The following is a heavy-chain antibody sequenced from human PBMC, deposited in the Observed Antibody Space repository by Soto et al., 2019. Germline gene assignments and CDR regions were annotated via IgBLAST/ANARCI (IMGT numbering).Heavy chain of an antibody. D-gene: IGHD6-19*01. CDR1: GFTFSSYG. Sequence: GGSLRLSCAASGFTFSSYGMHWVRQAPGKGLEWVAVIWYDGSNKYYADSVKGRFTISRDNSKNTLYLQMNSLSAEDTAVYYCARERYSSGWLGYAFDIWGQGTMVTVSS. J-gene: IGHJ3*02. V-gene: IGHV3-33*01. CDR3: ARERYSSGWLGYAFDI. CDR2: IWYDGSNK.